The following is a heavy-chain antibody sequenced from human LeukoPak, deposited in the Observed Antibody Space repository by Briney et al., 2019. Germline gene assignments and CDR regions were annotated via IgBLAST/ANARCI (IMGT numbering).Heavy chain of an antibody. CDR3: ATGPLLLSAFDI. D-gene: IGHD2-15*01. CDR2: ISAYNGNT. CDR1: GYAFTSYG. V-gene: IGHV1-18*01. J-gene: IGHJ3*02. Sequence: ASVKFSCKASGYAFTSYGISWVRQAPRPGHEWMGWISAYNGNTNYAQKLQGRVTMTTDTSKSTAYMELRSLRSDDREVYYCATGPLLLSAFDIWGQGTMVTVSS.